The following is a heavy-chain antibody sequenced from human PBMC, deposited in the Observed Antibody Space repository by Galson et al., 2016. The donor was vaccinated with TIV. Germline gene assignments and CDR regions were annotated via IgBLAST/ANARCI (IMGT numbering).Heavy chain of an antibody. V-gene: IGHV4-39*01. CDR1: GGSVSSSTYF. CDR3: ARHGPWSFYFDF. CDR2: VYYDGTT. Sequence: SETLSLTCTVPGGSVSSSTYFWAWVRQPPGEGLEWIGTVYYDGTTYTNPSLKSPVTLSVDSSKNQISLKLSSVTAADTAIYFCARHGPWSFYFDFWGQGTLVTVSS. J-gene: IGHJ4*02. D-gene: IGHD3-16*02.